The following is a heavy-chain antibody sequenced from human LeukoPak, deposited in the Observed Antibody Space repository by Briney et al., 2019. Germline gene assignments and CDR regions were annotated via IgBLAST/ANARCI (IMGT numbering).Heavy chain of an antibody. V-gene: IGHV4-34*01. CDR3: ARGRPYCSSTSCYALHYYYYGMDV. Sequence: PSETLSLTCAVYGGSFSGYYWSWIRQPPGKGLEWIGEINHSGSTNYNPSLKSRVTISVDTSKNQFSLKLSSVTAADTAVYYCARGRPYCSSTSCYALHYYYYGMDVWGQGTTVTVSS. CDR2: INHSGST. J-gene: IGHJ6*02. D-gene: IGHD2-2*01. CDR1: GGSFSGYY.